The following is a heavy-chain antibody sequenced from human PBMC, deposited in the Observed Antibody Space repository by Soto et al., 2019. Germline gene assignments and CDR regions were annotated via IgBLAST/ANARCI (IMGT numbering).Heavy chain of an antibody. CDR1: GGSLSSGGYY. D-gene: IGHD3-16*02. J-gene: IGHJ4*02. CDR3: ATFRMITFGGVISN. V-gene: IGHV4-31*03. Sequence: SETLSLTCTVSGGSLSSGGYYWSWIRQHPGKGLEWIGYIYYSGSTYYNPSLKSRVTISVDTSKNQFSLKLSSGTAADTAVYYCATFRMITFGGVISNWGQGTLVTVSS. CDR2: IYYSGST.